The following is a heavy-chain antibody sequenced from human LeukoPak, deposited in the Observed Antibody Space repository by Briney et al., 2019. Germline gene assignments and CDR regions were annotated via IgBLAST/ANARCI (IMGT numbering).Heavy chain of an antibody. J-gene: IGHJ6*04. CDR1: GFTFSSYG. Sequence: PGGSLRLSCAASGFTFSSYGMHWVRQAPGKGLEWVAVIWYDGSNKYYADSVKGRFTISRDNSQNTLYLQMNSLRAEDTAVYYCARDAGYSYGYIYYYYGMDVWGKGTTVTVSS. D-gene: IGHD5-18*01. V-gene: IGHV3-33*01. CDR2: IWYDGSNK. CDR3: ARDAGYSYGYIYYYYGMDV.